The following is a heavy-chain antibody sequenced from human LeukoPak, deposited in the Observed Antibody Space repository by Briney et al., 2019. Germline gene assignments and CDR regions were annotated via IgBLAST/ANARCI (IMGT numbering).Heavy chain of an antibody. D-gene: IGHD3-22*01. Sequence: PGRSLRLSCAASGFTFSNFAMHWVRQAPGKGLEWVSVIYSGGTTQYADSVKGRFTISRDNSKNTLYLQMNSLRAEDSAVYYCARDMAYYTSSGYGYFDYWGQGTLVTVSS. CDR2: IYSGGTT. J-gene: IGHJ4*02. V-gene: IGHV3-66*01. CDR1: GFTFSNFA. CDR3: ARDMAYYTSSGYGYFDY.